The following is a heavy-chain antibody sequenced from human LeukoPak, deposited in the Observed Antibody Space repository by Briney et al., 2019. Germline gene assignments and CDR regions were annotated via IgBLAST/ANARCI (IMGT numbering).Heavy chain of an antibody. CDR2: IYSGGST. CDR1: GFTVSSNY. V-gene: IGHV3-66*01. D-gene: IGHD1-26*01. Sequence: GGSLRLSCAASGFTVSSNYMSWVRQAPGKGLEWVSVIYSGGSTYYADSVKGRFTISRDNSKNTLYLQMNSLRAEDTAVYYCARDSSYSGSPGGVDYWGQGTLVTVSS. J-gene: IGHJ4*02. CDR3: ARDSSYSGSPGGVDY.